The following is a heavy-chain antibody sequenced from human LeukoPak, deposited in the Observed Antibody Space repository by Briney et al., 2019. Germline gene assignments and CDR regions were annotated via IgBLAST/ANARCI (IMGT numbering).Heavy chain of an antibody. D-gene: IGHD2-21*01. V-gene: IGHV3-23*01. J-gene: IGHJ4*02. CDR2: ISDSGIST. CDR1: GFTFSSYA. Sequence: GGSLRLSCAASGFTFSSYAMAWVRQAPGKGLEWVSAISDSGISTYYAESVRGRFTVSRDNPKNTLYLHMTSLRAEDTAVYYCAKDRWGVYEHCCEPFDYWGQGTLVTVSS. CDR3: AKDRWGVYEHCCEPFDY.